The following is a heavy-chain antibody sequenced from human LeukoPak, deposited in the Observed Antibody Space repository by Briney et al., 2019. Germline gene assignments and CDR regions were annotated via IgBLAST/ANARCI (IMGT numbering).Heavy chain of an antibody. J-gene: IGHJ3*02. V-gene: IGHV4-39*07. CDR2: IFYSGGT. CDR1: GGSINTPNYY. Sequence: PSETLSLTCTVSGGSINTPNYYWGWIRQTPGKGLEWIGNIFYSGGTYYSPSLTSRVTISLDTSRNQFSLKLNSVTAADTAVYYCASNLVKGEYAFDIWGQGTMVTVSS. D-gene: IGHD1-14*01. CDR3: ASNLVKGEYAFDI.